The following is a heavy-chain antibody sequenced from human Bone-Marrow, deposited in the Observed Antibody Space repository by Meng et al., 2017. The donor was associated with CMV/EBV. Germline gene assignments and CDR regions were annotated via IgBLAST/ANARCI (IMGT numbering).Heavy chain of an antibody. CDR2: ISYDGSNK. CDR3: ARDGTPHYWYFDL. D-gene: IGHD1-26*01. J-gene: IGHJ2*01. V-gene: IGHV3-30-3*01. Sequence: ASGFTSSSYAMHWVRQAPGKGLEWVAVISYDGSNKYYADSVKGRFTISRDNSKNTLYLQMNSLRAEDTAVYYCARDGTPHYWYFDLWGRGTLVTVSS. CDR1: GFTSSSYA.